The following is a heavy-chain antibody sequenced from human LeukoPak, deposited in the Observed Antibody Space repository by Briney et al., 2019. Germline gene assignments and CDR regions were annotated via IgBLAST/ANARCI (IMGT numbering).Heavy chain of an antibody. CDR2: IYHSGST. V-gene: IGHV4-38-2*01. CDR3: ARNGTNNYFDY. J-gene: IGHJ4*02. Sequence: PSETLSLTCAVSGYSISSGYYWGWIRPPPGKGLEWIGRIYHSGSTHYNPSLKSRVTISVDTSKNQFSLKLNSVIAADTAVYYCARNGTNNYFDYWGQGTLVSVSS. D-gene: IGHD2-2*01. CDR1: GYSISSGYY.